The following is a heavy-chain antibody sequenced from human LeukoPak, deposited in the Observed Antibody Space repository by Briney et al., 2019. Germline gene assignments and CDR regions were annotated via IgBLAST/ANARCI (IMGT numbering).Heavy chain of an antibody. V-gene: IGHV1-8*03. CDR2: MNPNSGNT. Sequence: GASVKVSCKASGYTFTSYDINWVRQATGQGLEWMGWMNPNSGNTGYAQKFQGRVTITRNTSISTASMELSSLRSEDTAVYYCARVHRYSSSWYVEWYYGMDVWGQGTTVTVSS. CDR3: ARVHRYSSSWYVEWYYGMDV. CDR1: GYTFTSYD. J-gene: IGHJ6*02. D-gene: IGHD6-13*01.